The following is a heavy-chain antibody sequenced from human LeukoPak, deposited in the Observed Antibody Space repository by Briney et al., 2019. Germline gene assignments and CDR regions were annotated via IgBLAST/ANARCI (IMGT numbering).Heavy chain of an antibody. J-gene: IGHJ4*02. CDR1: GGSISSGGYY. D-gene: IGHD4-17*01. CDR2: IYYSGST. CDR3: ARLTVYGDYVDY. V-gene: IGHV4-31*03. Sequence: SETLSLTCTVSGGSISSGGYYWSWIRQHPGKGLEWIGYIYYSGSTYYNPSLKSRVTISVDTSKNQFSLKLSSVTAADTAMYYCARLTVYGDYVDYWGQGTLVTVSS.